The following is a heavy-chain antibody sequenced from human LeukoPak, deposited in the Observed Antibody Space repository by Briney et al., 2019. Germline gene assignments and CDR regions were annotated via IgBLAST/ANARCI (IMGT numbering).Heavy chain of an antibody. CDR3: ARDSQFIGPLY. D-gene: IGHD5-24*01. V-gene: IGHV3-74*01. J-gene: IGHJ4*02. Sequence: GGSLRLSCAASGFTFTTYGMHWVRQAPGKGLVWVSRIMSDGRSTYADSVMGRFTISSDTAKNTLYLQMNSLRAEDTAVYYCARDSQFIGPLYWGQGTLVTVSS. CDR2: IMSDGRST. CDR1: GFTFTTYG.